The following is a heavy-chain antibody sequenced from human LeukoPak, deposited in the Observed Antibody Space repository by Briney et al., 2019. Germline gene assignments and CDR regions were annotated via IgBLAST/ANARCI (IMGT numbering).Heavy chain of an antibody. J-gene: IGHJ4*02. CDR2: ISASGARS. D-gene: IGHD5-12*01. CDR3: TRGSGYSGPPD. Sequence: GSLRLSCAASGFTFTSYTMSWVRQAPGKGLEWVSTISASGARSDYADSVKGRFTISRDNSKNTVYVQMNNLRAEDTAVYFCTRGSGYSGPPDWGRGTLVTVSA. V-gene: IGHV3-23*01. CDR1: GFTFTSYT.